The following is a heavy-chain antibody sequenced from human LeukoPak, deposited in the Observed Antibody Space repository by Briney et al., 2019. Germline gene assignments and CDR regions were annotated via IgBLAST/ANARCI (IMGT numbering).Heavy chain of an antibody. CDR1: GGSISSSSYY. CDR3: ARVHDSSGYNIYYFDY. V-gene: IGHV4-39*01. Sequence: SETLSLTCTVSGGSISSSSYYWGWIRQPPGKGLEWIGSFYYSGSPYYNPSLKSRVTISVDTSKNQFSLRLSSVTAADTAVYYCARVHDSSGYNIYYFDYWGQGTLVTVSS. CDR2: FYYSGSP. D-gene: IGHD3-22*01. J-gene: IGHJ4*02.